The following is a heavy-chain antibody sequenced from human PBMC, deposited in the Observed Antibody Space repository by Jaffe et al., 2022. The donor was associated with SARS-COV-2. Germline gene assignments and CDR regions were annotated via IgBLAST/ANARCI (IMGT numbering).Heavy chain of an antibody. V-gene: IGHV2-26*01. D-gene: IGHD1-26*01. J-gene: IGHJ6*02. CDR1: GFSLSNARMG. CDR3: ARMGRRVGVIYYYYGMDV. CDR2: IFSNDEK. Sequence: QVTLKESGPVLVKPTETLTLTCTVSGFSLSNARMGVSWIRQPPGKALEWLAHIFSNDEKSYSTSLKSRLTISKDTSKSQVVLTMTNMDPVDTATYYCARMGRRVGVIYYYYGMDVWGQGTTVTVSS.